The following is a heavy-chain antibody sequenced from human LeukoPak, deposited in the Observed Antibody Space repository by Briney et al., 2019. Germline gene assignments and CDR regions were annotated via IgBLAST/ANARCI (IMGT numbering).Heavy chain of an antibody. V-gene: IGHV1-69*04. Sequence: SVKVSCKASGGTFSSYAISWVRQAPGQGLEWMGRIIPILGIANYAQKFQGRVTITADKSTSTAYMELSSLRSEDTAVYYCARDDYSGYGSPYYYYGMDVWGQGTTVTVSS. CDR3: ARDDYSGYGSPYYYYGMDV. CDR1: GGTFSSYA. J-gene: IGHJ6*02. D-gene: IGHD5-12*01. CDR2: IIPILGIA.